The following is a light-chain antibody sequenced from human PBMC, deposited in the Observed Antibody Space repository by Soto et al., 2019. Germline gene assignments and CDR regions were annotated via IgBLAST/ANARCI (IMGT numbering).Light chain of an antibody. CDR3: SSYAGTYYA. V-gene: IGLV2-8*01. CDR2: EVS. CDR1: SSDVGGYNY. Sequence: HSALTQPPSANGAHRQSVPISCTKTSSDVGGYNYVSWYQQHPGKAPKILIYEVSKRPSGVPDRFFGSKSGNTASLTVSGLRPEDEAEYHCSSYAGTYYAFVPGTKVIVL. J-gene: IGLJ1*01.